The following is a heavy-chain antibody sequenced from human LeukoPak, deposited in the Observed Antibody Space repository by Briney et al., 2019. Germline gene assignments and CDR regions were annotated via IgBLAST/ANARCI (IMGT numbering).Heavy chain of an antibody. V-gene: IGHV3-11*04. CDR3: ASGEDSDDAFDI. Sequence: PGGSLRLSCAASGFTFSDYYMSWIRQAPAKGLEWVSYISSSGSTIYYADSVKGRFTISRDNAKNSLYLQMNSLRAEDTAVYYCASGEDSDDAFDIWGQGTMVTVSS. CDR2: ISSSGSTI. D-gene: IGHD3-10*01. CDR1: GFTFSDYY. J-gene: IGHJ3*02.